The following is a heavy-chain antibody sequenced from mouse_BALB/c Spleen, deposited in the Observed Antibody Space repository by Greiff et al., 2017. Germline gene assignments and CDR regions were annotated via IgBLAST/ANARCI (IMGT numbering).Heavy chain of an antibody. CDR1: GFSLTSYG. CDR2: IWAGGST. Sequence: VMLVESGPGLVAPSQSLSITCTVSGFSLTSYGVHWVRQPPGKGLEWLGVIWAGGSTNYNSALMSRLSISKDNSKSQVFLKMNSLQTDDTAMYYCARSLYGDAMDYWGQGTSVTVSS. V-gene: IGHV2-9*02. J-gene: IGHJ4*01. D-gene: IGHD1-1*01. CDR3: ARSLYGDAMDY.